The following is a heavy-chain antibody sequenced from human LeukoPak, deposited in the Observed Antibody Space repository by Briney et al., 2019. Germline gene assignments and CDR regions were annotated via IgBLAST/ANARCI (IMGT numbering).Heavy chain of an antibody. V-gene: IGHV1-18*01. CDR3: ARCGGGDWSTPHYFDY. CDR1: GYTFTTYD. J-gene: IGHJ4*02. D-gene: IGHD2-21*02. Sequence: ASVKVSCKASGYTFTTYDISWVRQAPGQGLEWMGWISGYNGNTDYVQKLQGRVTMTTDTSTSTAYMELRSLRSDDTAVYYCARCGGGDWSTPHYFDYWGQGALVTVSS. CDR2: ISGYNGNT.